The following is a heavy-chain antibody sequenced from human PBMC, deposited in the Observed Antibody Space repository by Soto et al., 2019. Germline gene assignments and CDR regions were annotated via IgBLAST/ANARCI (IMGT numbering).Heavy chain of an antibody. CDR2: SSSHYT. CDR1: GFTFSDYY. Sequence: QVQLVESGGGFVKPGGSLRLSCAASGFTFSDYYISWIRQAPGKGLERISYSSSHYTKYADSVQGRFTVSRDNAKNSLFLQMNSLRHDDTAFYYCAREQQTGMVLGWFDTWGQGTLVTVSS. J-gene: IGHJ5*02. CDR3: AREQQTGMVLGWFDT. V-gene: IGHV3-11*06. D-gene: IGHD1-1*01.